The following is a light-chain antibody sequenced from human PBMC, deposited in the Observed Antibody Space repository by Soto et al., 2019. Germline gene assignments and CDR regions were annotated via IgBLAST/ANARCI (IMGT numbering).Light chain of an antibody. CDR2: DVS. CDR3: CSYAGSFTWV. CDR1: SSDVGGYNY. Sequence: QSALTQPRSVSGSPGQSVTISCTGTSSDVGGYNYVSWYQQRPGKAPKLMISDVSKRPSGVPDRFSGSKSGNTASLTISGLQAEDEDDYYCCSYAGSFTWVFGGGTKVTVL. J-gene: IGLJ3*02. V-gene: IGLV2-11*01.